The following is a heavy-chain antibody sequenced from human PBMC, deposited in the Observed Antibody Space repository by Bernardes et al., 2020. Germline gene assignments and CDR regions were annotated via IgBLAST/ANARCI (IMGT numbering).Heavy chain of an antibody. V-gene: IGHV4-39*01. CDR2: IYYSGST. D-gene: IGHD4-17*01. CDR3: ARHGGETTVVMDYYYYGMDV. Sequence: SETLSLTCTVSGGSISSSSYYWGWIRQPPGKGLEWIGSIYYSGSTYYNPSLKSRVTISVDTSKNQFSLKLSSVTAADTAVYYCARHGGETTVVMDYYYYGMDVWGQGTTVTVSS. CDR1: GGSISSSSYY. J-gene: IGHJ6*02.